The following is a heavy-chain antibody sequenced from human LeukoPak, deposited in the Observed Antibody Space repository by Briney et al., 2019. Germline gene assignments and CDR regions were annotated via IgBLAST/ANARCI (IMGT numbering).Heavy chain of an antibody. CDR3: ARDRSGGSCYFDY. J-gene: IGHJ4*02. CDR1: GHRLYSNSAA. Sequence: SQTLSLPCAISGHRLYSNSAAWQWIRQSPSRGLEWLEGTYDRYKWYNDYAVSVKSRITINPDTSKKQFSLQLNSVTPEDTAVYYCARDRSGGSCYFDYWGQGTLVTVSS. V-gene: IGHV6-1*01. D-gene: IGHD2-15*01. CDR2: TYDRYKWYN.